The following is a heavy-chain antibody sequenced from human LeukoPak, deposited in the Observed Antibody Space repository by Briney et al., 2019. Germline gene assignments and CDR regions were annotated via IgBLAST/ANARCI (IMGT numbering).Heavy chain of an antibody. CDR1: GYTFTGYY. V-gene: IGHV1-2*02. D-gene: IGHD6-6*01. Sequence: ASVKVSFKASGYTFTGYYVHWVRRAPGQGLEWIGWINPNSGDTNYAQKFQGRVTMTRDTSISTAYMELSGLRSDDTAVYYCARGDLVRHYYYMDVWGKGTTVTVSS. J-gene: IGHJ6*03. CDR3: ARGDLVRHYYYMDV. CDR2: INPNSGDT.